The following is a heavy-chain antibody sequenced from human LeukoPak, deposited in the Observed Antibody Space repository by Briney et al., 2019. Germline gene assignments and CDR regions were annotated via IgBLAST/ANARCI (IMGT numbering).Heavy chain of an antibody. J-gene: IGHJ3*02. V-gene: IGHV4-39*02. D-gene: IGHD6-13*01. CDR1: GGSISTSLDY. CDR3: ARAKGLIAAAGTRGDSDAFDI. Sequence: SETLSLTCTVSGGSISTSLDYWDWIRQPPGKGLEWIGSIYFSGSTYYTPSLKSRVTISLDTSKNQFSLKLSSVTAADTAVYYCARAKGLIAAAGTRGDSDAFDIWGQGTMVTVSS. CDR2: IYFSGST.